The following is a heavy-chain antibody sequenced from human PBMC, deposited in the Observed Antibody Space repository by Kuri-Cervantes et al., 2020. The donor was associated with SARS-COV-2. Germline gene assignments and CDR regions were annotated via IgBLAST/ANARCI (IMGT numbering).Heavy chain of an antibody. D-gene: IGHD5-24*01. J-gene: IGHJ4*02. CDR3: ARAGRWLQSTPFDY. Sequence: GESLKISCAASGFTFSSYSMNWVRQAPGKGLEWVSSISSSSSYIYYADSVKGRFTISRDNAENSLYLQMNSLRAEDTAVYYCARAGRWLQSTPFDYWGQGTLVTVSS. CDR2: ISSSSSYI. V-gene: IGHV3-21*01. CDR1: GFTFSSYS.